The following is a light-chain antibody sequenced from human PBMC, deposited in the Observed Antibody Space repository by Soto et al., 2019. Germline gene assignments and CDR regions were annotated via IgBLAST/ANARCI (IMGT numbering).Light chain of an antibody. CDR2: EVS. V-gene: IGLV2-8*01. CDR1: SSDVGDYNY. CDR3: SSFAGSPVV. Sequence: QSALTQPPSASGSLGQSVTIPCTGTSSDVGDYNYVSWYQQHPGKVPKLMIYEVSKRPSGVPDRFSGSKSGNTASLTVSGLQAEDEASYYCSSFAGSPVVFGGGTKLTVL. J-gene: IGLJ2*01.